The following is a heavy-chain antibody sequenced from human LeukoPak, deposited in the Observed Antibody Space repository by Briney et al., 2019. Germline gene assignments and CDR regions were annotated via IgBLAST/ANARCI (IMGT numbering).Heavy chain of an antibody. V-gene: IGHV5-51*01. CDR2: IYPSDSDT. CDR1: GYTFTNYW. J-gene: IGHJ4*02. D-gene: IGHD3-22*01. Sequence: GESLKISCKGSGYTFTNYWIGWVRQMPGKGLEWMGIIYPSDSDTRYSPSFQGQVTISADKSISTAYLQWSSLKASDTAMYYCARGQYYYDSSGYYPEVGSDYWGQGTLVTVPS. CDR3: ARGQYYYDSSGYYPEVGSDY.